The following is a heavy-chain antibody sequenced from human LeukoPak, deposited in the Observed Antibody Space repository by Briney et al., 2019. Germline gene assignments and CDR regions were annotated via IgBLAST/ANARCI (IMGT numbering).Heavy chain of an antibody. CDR2: INPSGGST. CDR3: ARDLRGYGSGDY. D-gene: IGHD3-10*01. J-gene: IGHJ4*02. CDR1: GYTFTSYY. V-gene: IGHV1-46*01. Sequence: ASVKVSCKASGYTFTSYYMHWVRQAPGQGLEWMGIINPSGGSTSYAQKFQGRVTMTRDMSTSTVYMELSSLRSEDTAVYYCARDLRGYGSGDYWGQGTLVTVSS.